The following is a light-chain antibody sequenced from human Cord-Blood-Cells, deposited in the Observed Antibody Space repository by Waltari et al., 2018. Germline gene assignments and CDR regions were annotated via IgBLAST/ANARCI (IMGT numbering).Light chain of an antibody. Sequence: QSALTQPASVSGSPGQSITISCTGTSSDVGSYNLVSWDQQHPSKAPKLMIYEGSKRPSVVANRFSGSKSGNTASLTISGLQAEDEADYYCCSYAGSSTFYVYGTGTKVTVL. CDR3: CSYAGSSTFYV. V-gene: IGLV2-23*01. CDR2: EGS. J-gene: IGLJ1*01. CDR1: SSDVGSYNL.